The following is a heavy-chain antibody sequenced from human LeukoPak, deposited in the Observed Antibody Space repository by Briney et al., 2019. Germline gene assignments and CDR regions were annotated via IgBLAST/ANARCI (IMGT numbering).Heavy chain of an antibody. J-gene: IGHJ4*02. Sequence: GGSLRLSCAASGFTFSGYGMHWVRQAPGKGLEWVAIISYDGSDKYYADSVKGRFTISRDNSKNTLYLQMNSLRAEDTAVYYCARGGLLSDFDYWGQGTLVTVSS. CDR1: GFTFSGYG. CDR2: ISYDGSDK. CDR3: ARGGLLSDFDY. D-gene: IGHD2-21*02. V-gene: IGHV3-30-3*01.